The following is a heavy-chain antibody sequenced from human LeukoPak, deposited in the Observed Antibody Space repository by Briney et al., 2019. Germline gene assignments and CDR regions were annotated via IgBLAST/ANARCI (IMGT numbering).Heavy chain of an antibody. D-gene: IGHD3-22*01. CDR1: GGSFSGYY. J-gene: IGHJ4*02. Sequence: SETLSLTCAVYGGSFSGYYWGLIRQPPGKGLEWIGSIYYSGSTYYNPSLKSRVTISVDTSKNQFSLKLSSVTAADTAVYYCASHTTYYYDSSGPFDYWGQGTLVTVSS. CDR2: IYYSGST. V-gene: IGHV4-39*01. CDR3: ASHTTYYYDSSGPFDY.